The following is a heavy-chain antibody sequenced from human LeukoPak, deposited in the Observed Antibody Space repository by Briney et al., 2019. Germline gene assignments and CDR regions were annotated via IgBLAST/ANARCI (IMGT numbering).Heavy chain of an antibody. CDR1: GFTFSGSA. CDR2: IRSKVNSYAT. Sequence: GSLRLSCAASGFTFSGSAMHWVRQASGKGLEWVGRIRSKVNSYATSYAASVKGRFTISRDDSKNTAYLQMNSLKTEDTAVYYCTSPRNDCSGGSCYWFDPWGQGTLVTVSS. J-gene: IGHJ5*02. V-gene: IGHV3-73*01. D-gene: IGHD2-15*01. CDR3: TSPRNDCSGGSCYWFDP.